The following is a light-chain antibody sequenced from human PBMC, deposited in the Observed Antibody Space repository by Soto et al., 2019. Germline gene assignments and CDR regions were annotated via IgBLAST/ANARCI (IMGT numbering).Light chain of an antibody. J-gene: IGKJ5*01. V-gene: IGKV3-15*01. CDR2: GAS. CDR1: QSVSTN. Sequence: ETVMTQSPATLSVSPGERATLSCRASQSVSTNLAWYQHKPGQAPRLLISGASTRATGLPARFSGSGSGTEFTLTISSLQSEDFAAYYCQQANSFPITFGQGTRLEIK. CDR3: QQANSFPIT.